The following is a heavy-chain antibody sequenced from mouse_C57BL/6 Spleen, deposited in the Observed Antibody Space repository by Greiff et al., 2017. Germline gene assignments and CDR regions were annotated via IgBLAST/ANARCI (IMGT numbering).Heavy chain of an antibody. CDR1: CYAFSSSW. J-gene: IGHJ2*01. V-gene: IGHV1-82*01. CDR3: AKSGGSSYFDY. CDR2: IYPGDGDT. D-gene: IGHD1-1*01. Sequence: QVQLQQSGPELVKPGASVKISCKASCYAFSSSWMNWVKQRPGKGLEWIGRIYPGDGDTNYNWKFKGKATLTADKSSSTAYMQLSSLTSEDSAVYFCAKSGGSSYFDYWGPGTTLTVSS.